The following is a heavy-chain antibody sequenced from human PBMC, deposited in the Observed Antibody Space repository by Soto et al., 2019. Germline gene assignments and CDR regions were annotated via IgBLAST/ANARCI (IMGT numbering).Heavy chain of an antibody. J-gene: IGHJ4*02. V-gene: IGHV3-48*01. Sequence: EVQLVESGGGLVQPGGSLRLSCAASGFTFSSYSMNWVRQAPGKGLEWVSYISSSSSTIYYADSVKGRFTISRDNANNLLYLQMNRLRAEDTGVYFCARDQRSVSDYWGQGTLVTVSS. CDR1: GFTFSSYS. CDR3: ARDQRSVSDY. CDR2: ISSSSSTI.